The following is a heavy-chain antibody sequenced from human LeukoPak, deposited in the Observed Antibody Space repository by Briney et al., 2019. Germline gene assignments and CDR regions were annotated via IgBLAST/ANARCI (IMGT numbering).Heavy chain of an antibody. CDR3: ARGGRGSGDYYYYYGMDV. V-gene: IGHV4-59*12. J-gene: IGHJ6*02. CDR1: GGSINSYY. D-gene: IGHD2-15*01. Sequence: PSETLSLTCTVSGGSINSYYWSWIRQPPGKGLEWIGYIYSSGSTNYNPSLKSRVTMSVDTSKNQFSLQLNSVTAADTAVYYCARGGRGSGDYYYYYGMDVWGQGTTVTVS. CDR2: IYSSGST.